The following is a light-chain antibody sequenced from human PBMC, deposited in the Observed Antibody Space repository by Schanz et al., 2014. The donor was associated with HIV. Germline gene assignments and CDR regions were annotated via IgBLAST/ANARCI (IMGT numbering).Light chain of an antibody. CDR1: SSDVGGYNY. Sequence: QSALTQPPSASGSPGQSVTISCTGTSSDVGGYNYVSWYQQHPGKAPKLMIYEVSERPSGVPDRFSVSKSGALASLVISGLRSEDEADYYCQSYDGTLKAVVVGGGTKLTVL. J-gene: IGLJ2*01. CDR3: QSYDGTLKAVV. CDR2: EVS. V-gene: IGLV2-8*01.